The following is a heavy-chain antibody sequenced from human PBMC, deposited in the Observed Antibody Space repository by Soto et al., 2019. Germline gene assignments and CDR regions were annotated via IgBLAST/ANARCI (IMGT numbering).Heavy chain of an antibody. CDR2: IIPIFGTA. CDR1: GGTFSSYA. CDR3: ARGTIGMHYYYYYGMDV. J-gene: IGHJ6*02. D-gene: IGHD3-10*01. V-gene: IGHV1-69*06. Sequence: QVQLVQSGAEVKKPGSSVKVSCKASGGTFSSYAISWVRRAPGQGLEWMGGIIPIFGTANYAQKFQGRVTITADKSTSTAYMELSSLRSEDTAVYYCARGTIGMHYYYYYGMDVWGQGTTVTVSS.